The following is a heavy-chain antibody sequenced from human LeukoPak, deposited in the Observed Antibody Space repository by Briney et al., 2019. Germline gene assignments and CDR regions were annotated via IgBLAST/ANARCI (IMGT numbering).Heavy chain of an antibody. CDR3: ARDKGPLVAKSAGWYDY. J-gene: IGHJ4*02. D-gene: IGHD6-19*01. CDR2: IIPIFGIA. CDR1: GGTFSSYA. V-gene: IGHV1-69*04. Sequence: SVKVSCKASGGTFSSYAISWVRQAPGQGLEWMGRIIPIFGIANYAQKFQGRVTITADKSTNTAYMELSSLRSEDTAVYYCARDKGPLVAKSAGWYDYWRQRTLVTVSS.